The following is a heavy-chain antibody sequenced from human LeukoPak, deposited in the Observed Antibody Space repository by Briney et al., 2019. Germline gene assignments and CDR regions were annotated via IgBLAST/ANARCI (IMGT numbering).Heavy chain of an antibody. CDR1: GFTFSSYA. J-gene: IGHJ4*02. CDR3: ARGHFGLDY. V-gene: IGHV3-48*04. D-gene: IGHD3/OR15-3a*01. Sequence: GGSLRLSCAASGFTFSSYAMSWVRQAPGKGLDWVSYISRGGNAEYYADSVKGRFPISRDTAKNSLYLQMNSLRAEDMAVYYCARGHFGLDYWGQGTLVTVSS. CDR2: ISRGGNAE.